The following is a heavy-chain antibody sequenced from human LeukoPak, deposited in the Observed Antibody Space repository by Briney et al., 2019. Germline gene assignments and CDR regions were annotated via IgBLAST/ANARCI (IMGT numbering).Heavy chain of an antibody. CDR1: GGSMNSSRYH. CDR3: ARDEGSSWYFNWFDP. D-gene: IGHD6-13*01. Sequence: PSETLSLTCTVSGGSMNSSRYHWGWIRQPPGKGLEWIASMSYSGSTYYNPSLKSRVTISVDTSKNQFSLKLSSVTAADTAVYYCARDEGSSWYFNWFDPWGQGTLVTVSS. CDR2: MSYSGST. J-gene: IGHJ5*02. V-gene: IGHV4-39*07.